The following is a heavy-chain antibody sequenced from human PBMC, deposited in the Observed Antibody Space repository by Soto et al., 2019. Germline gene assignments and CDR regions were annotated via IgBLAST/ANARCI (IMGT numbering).Heavy chain of an antibody. CDR3: ARGDSTDCSNGVCSFFYNHDMDV. CDR2: INPKSGGT. Sequence: ASVKVSCRAYGYSFTDYHIHRVRQAPGQGLEWLGRINPKSGGTSTAQKFQGWVTMTTDTSISTASMELTRLTSDDTAIYYCARGDSTDCSNGVCSFFYNHDMDVWGQGTTVTVSS. J-gene: IGHJ6*02. CDR1: GYSFTDYH. V-gene: IGHV1-2*04. D-gene: IGHD2-8*01.